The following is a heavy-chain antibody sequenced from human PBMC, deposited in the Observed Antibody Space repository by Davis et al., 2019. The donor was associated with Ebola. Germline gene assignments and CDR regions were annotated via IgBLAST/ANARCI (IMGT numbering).Heavy chain of an antibody. V-gene: IGHV3-30*03. CDR1: GFTFRSYG. J-gene: IGHJ6*02. CDR2: ISYDGSDE. CDR3: ASHSVMVRGPNHYAMDV. D-gene: IGHD3-10*01. Sequence: GESLKISCEASGFTFRSYGMHWVRQAPGKGLEWVAVISYDGSDEDYADSVKDRFTISRDNSKNTLYLQMNRLRADDTATYYCASHSVMVRGPNHYAMDVWGQGTTVIVSS.